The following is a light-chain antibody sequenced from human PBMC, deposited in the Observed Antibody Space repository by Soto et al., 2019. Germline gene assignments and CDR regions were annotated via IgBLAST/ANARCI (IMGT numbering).Light chain of an antibody. CDR3: SSYTTSSTV. CDR2: EVT. Sequence: QLVLTQPASVSGSPGQSITISCNATSSDGADYKDVSWYQQHPGNAPKLMIYEVTYRPSGVSNRFSGSKSGNTASLTISGLQAEDEAEYYCSSYTTSSTVFGTGTKVTVL. J-gene: IGLJ1*01. CDR1: SSDGADYKD. V-gene: IGLV2-14*01.